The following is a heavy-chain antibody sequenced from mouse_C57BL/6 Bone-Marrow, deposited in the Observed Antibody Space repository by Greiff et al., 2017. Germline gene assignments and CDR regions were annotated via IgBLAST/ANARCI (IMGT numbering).Heavy chain of an antibody. J-gene: IGHJ3*01. CDR2: IYPGSGTT. CDR3: ARGGLDDYLFAY. CDR1: GYTFTSYW. Sequence: QVQLQQPGAELVKPGASVKMSCKASGYTFTSYWITWVKQRPGQGREWIGDIYPGSGTTNYNEKFKSKATLTVDTSSSTAYMQLSSLTSEDSAVYYCARGGLDDYLFAYWGQGTLVTVSA. V-gene: IGHV1-55*01. D-gene: IGHD2-4*01.